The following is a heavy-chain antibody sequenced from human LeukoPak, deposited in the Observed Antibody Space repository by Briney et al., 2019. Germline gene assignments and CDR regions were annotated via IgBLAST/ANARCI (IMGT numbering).Heavy chain of an antibody. V-gene: IGHV1-24*01. CDR2: FDPEDGET. CDR1: GYTLTELS. CDR3: ATAYCSSTSCYLYFQH. J-gene: IGHJ1*01. Sequence: APVKVSCKVSGYTLTELSMHWVRQAPGKGLEWMGGFDPEDGETIYAQKFQGRVTMTEDTSTDTAYMELSSLRSEDTAVYYCATAYCSSTSCYLYFQHWGQGTLVTVSS. D-gene: IGHD2-2*01.